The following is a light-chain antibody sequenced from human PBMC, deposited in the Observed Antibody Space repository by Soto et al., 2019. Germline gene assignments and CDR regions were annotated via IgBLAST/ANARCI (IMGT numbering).Light chain of an antibody. CDR3: QQYGSSPLP. J-gene: IGKJ4*01. V-gene: IGKV3-20*01. Sequence: EIVLTQSPGTLSLSPGERATLSCRASQSVSSSYLAWYQQKPGQAPRLLIYGASSRATGIPDRFSGSGSGAAFTLTISRLEPEDFAVYYCQQYGSSPLPSGGGTKVDIK. CDR2: GAS. CDR1: QSVSSSY.